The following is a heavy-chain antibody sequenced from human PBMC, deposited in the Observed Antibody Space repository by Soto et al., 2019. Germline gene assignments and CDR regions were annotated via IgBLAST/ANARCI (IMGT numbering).Heavy chain of an antibody. Sequence: EVQLVESGGGLVQPGGSLKLSCAASGFAFSGSAMHWVRQASGRGLEWSGRIRSKANSYTTAYDASLKGRFTVSRDDSKHTAYVHVNRLKTEDTAVYYCTRLGGWAAVDFWGQWNMVTVSS. J-gene: IGHJ3*01. CDR3: TRLGGWAAVDF. CDR2: IRSKANSYTT. CDR1: GFAFSGSA. D-gene: IGHD3-3*01. V-gene: IGHV3-73*01.